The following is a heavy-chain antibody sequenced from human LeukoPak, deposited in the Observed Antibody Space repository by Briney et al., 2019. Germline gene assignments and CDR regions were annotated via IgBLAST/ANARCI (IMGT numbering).Heavy chain of an antibody. CDR2: INHSGST. Sequence: SETLSPTCAVYGGSFSGYYWSWIRQPPGKGLEWVGEINHSGSTNYNPSLKSRVTISVDTSKNQFSLKLSSVTAADTAVYYCARGLKRWLQQRYYFDYWGQGTLVTVSS. CDR1: GGSFSGYY. CDR3: ARGLKRWLQQRYYFDY. J-gene: IGHJ4*02. D-gene: IGHD5-24*01. V-gene: IGHV4-34*01.